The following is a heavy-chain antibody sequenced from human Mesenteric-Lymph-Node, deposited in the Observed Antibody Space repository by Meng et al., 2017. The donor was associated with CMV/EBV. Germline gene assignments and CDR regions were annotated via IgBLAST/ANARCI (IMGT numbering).Heavy chain of an antibody. D-gene: IGHD2-15*01. CDR1: GFTFSSYG. Sequence: GESLKISCAASGFTFSSYGMHWVRQAPGKGLEWVAVIWYDGSNKYYADSVKGRFTISRDNSNNTLYLQMNSLRAEDTAMYYCAREIYCSGGSCYRRYGMDVWGQGTTVTVSS. V-gene: IGHV3-33*01. J-gene: IGHJ6*02. CDR3: AREIYCSGGSCYRRYGMDV. CDR2: IWYDGSNK.